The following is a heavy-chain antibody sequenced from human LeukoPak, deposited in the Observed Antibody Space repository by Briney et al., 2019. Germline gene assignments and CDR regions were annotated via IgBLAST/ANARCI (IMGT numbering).Heavy chain of an antibody. D-gene: IGHD2-21*01. V-gene: IGHV1-2*02. CDR2: INPNRGGT. Sequence: ASVKVSCKPSRYTFTHYYLHWVRQPPGQGLEWMGWINPNRGGTRSAQKFQGRFTMTRGTSITTVYMEVAWLTSEDTAIYYCARADRLDGAPYLIGPWGQGTLVTVSS. J-gene: IGHJ5*02. CDR1: RYTFTHYY. CDR3: ARADRLDGAPYLIGP.